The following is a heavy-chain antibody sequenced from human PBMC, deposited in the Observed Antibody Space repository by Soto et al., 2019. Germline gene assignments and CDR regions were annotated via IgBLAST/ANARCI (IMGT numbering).Heavy chain of an antibody. CDR2: IYHSGST. CDR3: ARDQGYYYSSGNYGDNCFEP. Sequence: SETLSLTCAVSGVSISSGGYSCSWIRQPPWKGLEWIGYIYHSGSTYYNPPLKSRVTISVDRSKNQFSLQLSSVTAADTAVYYCARDQGYYYSSGNYGDNCFEPWGQGTLVTVSS. V-gene: IGHV4-30-2*01. J-gene: IGHJ5*02. D-gene: IGHD3-22*01. CDR1: GVSISSGGYS.